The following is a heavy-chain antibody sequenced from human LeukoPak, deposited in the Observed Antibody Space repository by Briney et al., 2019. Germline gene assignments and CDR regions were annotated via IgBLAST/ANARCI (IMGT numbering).Heavy chain of an antibody. V-gene: IGHV3-9*01. Sequence: GGSLRLSCAASGFTFDDYAMHWVRQGPGKGLEWVSGISWNSGSIGYADSVKGRFTISRDNAKKSLYLQMNSLRAEDTALYYCAKDTSYYYGSGSYLFDYWGQGTLVTVSS. CDR3: AKDTSYYYGSGSYLFDY. J-gene: IGHJ4*02. CDR2: ISWNSGSI. CDR1: GFTFDDYA. D-gene: IGHD3-10*01.